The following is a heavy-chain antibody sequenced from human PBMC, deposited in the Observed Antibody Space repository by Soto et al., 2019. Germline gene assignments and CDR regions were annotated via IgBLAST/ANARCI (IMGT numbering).Heavy chain of an antibody. CDR2: IYYSGST. D-gene: IGHD2-2*01. CDR1: GGSISSSSYY. J-gene: IGHJ3*02. Sequence: SETLSLTCTVSGGSISSSSYYWGWIRQPPGKGLEWIGSIYYSGSTYYNPSLKSRVTISVDTSKNQFSLKLSSVTAADTAVYYCARAHCSSTSCYVFQPYDAFDIWGQGTMVTVSS. CDR3: ARAHCSSTSCYVFQPYDAFDI. V-gene: IGHV4-39*01.